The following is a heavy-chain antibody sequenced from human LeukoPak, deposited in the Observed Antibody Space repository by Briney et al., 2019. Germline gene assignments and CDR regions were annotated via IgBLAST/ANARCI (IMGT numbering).Heavy chain of an antibody. V-gene: IGHV3-64*01. CDR2: ISSNGGST. D-gene: IGHD3-10*01. J-gene: IGHJ3*02. Sequence: GGSLRLSCAASGFTFSSYAMYWVRQAPGKGLEYVSAISSNGGSTYYANSVKGRFTISRDNARNSLYLQMNSLRAEDTAVYYCARDGSGYDDAFDIWGQGTMVTVS. CDR3: ARDGSGYDDAFDI. CDR1: GFTFSSYA.